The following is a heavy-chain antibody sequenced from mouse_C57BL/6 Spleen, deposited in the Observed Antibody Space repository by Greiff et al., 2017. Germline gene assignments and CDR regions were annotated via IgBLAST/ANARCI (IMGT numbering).Heavy chain of an antibody. V-gene: IGHV5-17*01. J-gene: IGHJ4*01. CDR3: ARSLMDY. Sequence: EVQGVQSGGGLVKPGASLKLSCAASGFTFSDYGMHWVRQAPGKGLEWVAYISSGSSTIYYADTVKGRFTISRDNAKNTLFLQMTSLRSEDTAMYYCARSLMDYWGQGTSVTVSS. CDR2: ISSGSSTI. CDR1: GFTFSDYG.